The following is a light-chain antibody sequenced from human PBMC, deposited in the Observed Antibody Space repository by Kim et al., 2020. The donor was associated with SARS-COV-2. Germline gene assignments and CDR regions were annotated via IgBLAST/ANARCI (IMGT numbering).Light chain of an antibody. Sequence: QAVVIQEPSLTVSPGGTVTLTRASSTGAVTSGYYPNWFQQKPGQAPRALIYSTTNKHSWTPTRFSGSLLGGKAALTLSSVQPEDEADYYCLLHCGGTQFWVFGGGTQLTVL. CDR2: STT. V-gene: IGLV7-43*01. J-gene: IGLJ3*02. CDR3: LLHCGGTQFWV. CDR1: TGAVTSGYY.